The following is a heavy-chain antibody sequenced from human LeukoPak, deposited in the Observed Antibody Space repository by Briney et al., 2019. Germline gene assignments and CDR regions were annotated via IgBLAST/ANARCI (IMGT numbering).Heavy chain of an antibody. V-gene: IGHV4-38-2*01. D-gene: IGHD5-12*01. CDR1: GYSISSGYY. CDR2: IYHSGST. Sequence: PETLSLTCAVDGYSISSGYYGGGIRQPTGKRLEWIGSIYHSGSTYYNPSLKRRVTISVDTSKNQFSLTLSSVTAADTAVHYCARADSGYDFHYWGQGTLATASS. CDR3: ARADSGYDFHY. J-gene: IGHJ4*02.